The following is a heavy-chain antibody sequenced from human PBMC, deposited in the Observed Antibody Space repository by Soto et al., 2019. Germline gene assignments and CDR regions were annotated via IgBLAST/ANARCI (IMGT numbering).Heavy chain of an antibody. V-gene: IGHV4-4*02. CDR1: SGSISSSNW. CDR3: ARFHAPPPSDVAAAGTFEAFDI. CDR2: IYHSGST. J-gene: IGHJ3*02. D-gene: IGHD6-13*01. Sequence: SETLSLTCAVSSGSISSSNWWSWVRQPPGKGLEWIGEIYHSGSTNYNPSLKSRVTISVDKSKNQFSLKLSSVTAADTAVYYCARFHAPPPSDVAAAGTFEAFDIWGQGTMVTVSS.